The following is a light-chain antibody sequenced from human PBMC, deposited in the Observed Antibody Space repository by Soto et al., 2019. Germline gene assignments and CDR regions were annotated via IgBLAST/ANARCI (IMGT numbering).Light chain of an antibody. CDR3: QQSFSGLGT. CDR1: QSINTY. V-gene: IGKV1-39*01. CDR2: AAS. Sequence: DIQMTQSPSSLSASVGERVTITCRASQSINTYLNWFQQRPGKAPKLLIYAASSLPSGVPSRFSGSGSGTDFTLTISSLQREDFATYYCQQSFSGLGTFGPGTKVDIK. J-gene: IGKJ3*01.